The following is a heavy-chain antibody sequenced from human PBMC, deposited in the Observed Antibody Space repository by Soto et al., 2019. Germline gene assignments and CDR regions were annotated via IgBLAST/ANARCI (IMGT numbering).Heavy chain of an antibody. J-gene: IGHJ4*02. Sequence: QVQLQESGPGLVKPSQTLSLTCTVSGGSISSGGYYWSWIRQHPGKGLEWIGYIYYSGSTYNNPSLKSRVTISVDTSKNQFSLKLSSVTAADTAVYYCARELLVVAATTRIYYFDYWGQGTLVTVSS. V-gene: IGHV4-31*03. CDR1: GGSISSGGYY. CDR2: IYYSGST. D-gene: IGHD2-15*01. CDR3: ARELLVVAATTRIYYFDY.